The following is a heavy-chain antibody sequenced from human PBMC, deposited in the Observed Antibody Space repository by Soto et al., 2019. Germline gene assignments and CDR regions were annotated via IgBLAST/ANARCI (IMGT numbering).Heavy chain of an antibody. CDR1: GFSFNTYG. CDR2: INEDGSKQ. V-gene: IGHV3-7*01. D-gene: IGHD3-10*01. Sequence: EVQLVESGGGLVQPGGSLRLSCAASGFSFNTYGMSWIRQAPGKGLEWVAHINEDGSKQNYVDSVRGRFTISRDNAKTTLHLQMNSLRVEDTAVYYCATRAGAPADWGQGTLVTVSS. CDR3: ATRAGAPAD. J-gene: IGHJ4*02.